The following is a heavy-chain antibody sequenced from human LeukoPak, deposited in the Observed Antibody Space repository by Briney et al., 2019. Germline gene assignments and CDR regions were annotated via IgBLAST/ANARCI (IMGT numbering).Heavy chain of an antibody. J-gene: IGHJ4*02. Sequence: GGSLRLSCTASGFTFSDYWMTWVRQAPGKGPEWVANIRRDGSQRYYVDSVRGRFTISRDNAKNSLFLQMNGLRAEDTAVYYCARRGGSSSRRSPIDYWGQGTLVTVSS. CDR3: ARRGGSSSRRSPIDY. CDR1: GFTFSDYW. V-gene: IGHV3-7*01. CDR2: IRRDGSQR. D-gene: IGHD6-6*01.